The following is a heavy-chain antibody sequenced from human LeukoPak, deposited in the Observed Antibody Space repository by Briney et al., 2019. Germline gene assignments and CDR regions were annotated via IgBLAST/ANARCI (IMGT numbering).Heavy chain of an antibody. D-gene: IGHD3-10*01. Sequence: SETLSLTCTVSGGSLSSFYWSWTRQPPGKGLEWIGYIYSSGSTSYNPSLESRVTISEDTSKNQFSLKLRSVTAADTAVYYCARRSWYVGYWGQGTLVTVSS. CDR3: ARRSWYVGY. CDR1: GGSLSSFY. CDR2: IYSSGST. J-gene: IGHJ4*02. V-gene: IGHV4-59*08.